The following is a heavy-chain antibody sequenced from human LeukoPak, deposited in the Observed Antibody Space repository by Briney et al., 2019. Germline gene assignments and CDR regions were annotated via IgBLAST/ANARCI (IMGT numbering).Heavy chain of an antibody. V-gene: IGHV1-46*01. D-gene: IGHD2-2*01. J-gene: IGHJ5*02. CDR2: INPSGGST. CDR1: GYTFTSYD. CDR3: ARGGPPEPAAPHYNWFDP. Sequence: ASVKVSCKASGYTFTSYDINWVRQAPGQGLEWMGIINPSGGSTSYAQKFQGRVTMTRDTSTSTVYMELSSLRSEDTAVYYCARGGPPEPAAPHYNWFDPWGQGTLVTVSS.